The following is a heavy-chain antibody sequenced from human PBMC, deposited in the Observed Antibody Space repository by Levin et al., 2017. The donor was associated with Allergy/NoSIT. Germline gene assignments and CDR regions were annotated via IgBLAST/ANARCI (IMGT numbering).Heavy chain of an antibody. J-gene: IGHJ5*02. Sequence: PGGSLRLSCAVYSGSFSGSYWTWIRQPPGKGLEWIGEINHSGITNYNPSLKNRVTISVDTSKKQFSLKLSSVTAADTAVYYCARSAHEGWFGPWGQGSLVTVSS. CDR3: ARSAHEGWFGP. CDR2: INHSGIT. V-gene: IGHV4-34*01. CDR1: SGSFSGSY.